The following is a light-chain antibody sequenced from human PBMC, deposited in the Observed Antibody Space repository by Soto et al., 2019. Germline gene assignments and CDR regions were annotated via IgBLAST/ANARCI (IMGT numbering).Light chain of an antibody. Sequence: QSVLTQPRSASGSPGQSVAISCTGTSSDVGGYNYVSWYQQHPGKAPKLMIYEVNKRPSGVPDRFSGSKSGNTASLTVSGLQAEDGADYYSTSYAGSSNVFGTGTKVTVL. CDR2: EVN. CDR3: TSYAGSSNV. CDR1: SSDVGGYNY. J-gene: IGLJ1*01. V-gene: IGLV2-8*01.